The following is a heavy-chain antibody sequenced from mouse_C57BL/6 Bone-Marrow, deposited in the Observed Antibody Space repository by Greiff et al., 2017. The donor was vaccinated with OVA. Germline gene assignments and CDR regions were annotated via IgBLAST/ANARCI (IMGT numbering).Heavy chain of an antibody. V-gene: IGHV8-8*01. J-gene: IGHJ2*01. CDR1: GFSLSTFGMG. D-gene: IGHD2-4*01. CDR2: IWWDDDK. CDR3: ARIAVYDYDGLYYFDY. Sequence: QVTLKESGPGILQPSQTLSLTCSFSGFSLSTFGMGVGWIRQPSGKGLEWLAHIWWDDDKYYNPALKSRLTISKDTSKNQVFLKIANVDTADTATYYCARIAVYDYDGLYYFDYWGQGTTLTVSS.